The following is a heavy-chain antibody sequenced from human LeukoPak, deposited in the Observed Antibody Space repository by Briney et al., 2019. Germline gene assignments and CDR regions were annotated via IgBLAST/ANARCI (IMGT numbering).Heavy chain of an antibody. V-gene: IGHV3-48*04. D-gene: IGHD5-18*01. CDR1: GFTFSSFE. CDR3: AGGGDSYGSHPYNYYVMDV. Sequence: PGGSLRLSCAASGFTFSSFEMSWVRQAPGKGLEWISYISTSSSTIYYADSVRGRFTISRDNAENSLYLQMNSLRAEDTAVYYCAGGGDSYGSHPYNYYVMDVWGQGTTVSVTS. CDR2: ISTSSSTI. J-gene: IGHJ6*02.